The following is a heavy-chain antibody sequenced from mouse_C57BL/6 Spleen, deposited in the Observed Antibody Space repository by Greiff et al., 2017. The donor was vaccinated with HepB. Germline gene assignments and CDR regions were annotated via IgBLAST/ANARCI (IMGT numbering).Heavy chain of an antibody. J-gene: IGHJ2*01. CDR2: ISDGGSYS. Sequence: EVMLVESGGGLVKPGGSLKLSCAASGFTFSSYAMSWVRQTPEKRLEWVATISDGGSYSYYPDNVKGRFTISRDNAKNNLYLQMSHLKSEDTAMYYCARGWEGYWGQGTTLTVSS. CDR1: GFTFSSYA. D-gene: IGHD4-1*01. CDR3: ARGWEGY. V-gene: IGHV5-4*03.